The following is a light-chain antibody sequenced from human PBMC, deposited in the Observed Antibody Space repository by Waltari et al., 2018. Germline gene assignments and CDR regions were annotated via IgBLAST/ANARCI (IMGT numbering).Light chain of an antibody. CDR1: QSVLYSSNNKNY. CDR3: QHYYSPPYT. J-gene: IGKJ2*01. V-gene: IGKV4-1*01. Sequence: DIVMTQSPDSLAVSLGERATINCKSSQSVLYSSNNKNYLAWYQQKTGQPPKLLIYWASTRESGVPDRFSGSGSGTDFTLTIGGLQAEDVAIYYCQHYYSPPYTFGQGTKLEIK. CDR2: WAS.